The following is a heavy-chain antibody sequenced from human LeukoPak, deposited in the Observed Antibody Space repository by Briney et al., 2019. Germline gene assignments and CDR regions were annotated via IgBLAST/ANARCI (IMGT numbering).Heavy chain of an antibody. V-gene: IGHV4-59*11. CDR2: IYYTGST. Sequence: SETRSLTFTASGCSNSNQGCPCARQPPGKGLEWIGYIYYTGSTNHNPSLKSRVTLSVDTSKNQYFLKLSSVTAADTAVYYCAARYCPRSSSHSNLVFGGQGILVTVSS. CDR3: AARYCPRSSSHSNLVF. J-gene: IGHJ4*02. D-gene: IGHD2-2*01. CDR1: GCSNSNQG.